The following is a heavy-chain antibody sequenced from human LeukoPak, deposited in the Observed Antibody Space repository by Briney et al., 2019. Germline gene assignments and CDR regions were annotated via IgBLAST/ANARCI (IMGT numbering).Heavy chain of an antibody. CDR2: IRQDGSEK. Sequence: GGSLRLSCAASGFTFSSYWMSWVRQAPGKGLEWVANIRQDGSEKYYVDSVKGRFTISRDNAKNSLYLQMNSLRAEDTAVYYCASSALNDGYYYYYMDVWGKGTTVTVS. CDR3: ASSALNDGYYYYYMDV. CDR1: GFTFSSYW. D-gene: IGHD1-1*01. J-gene: IGHJ6*03. V-gene: IGHV3-7*01.